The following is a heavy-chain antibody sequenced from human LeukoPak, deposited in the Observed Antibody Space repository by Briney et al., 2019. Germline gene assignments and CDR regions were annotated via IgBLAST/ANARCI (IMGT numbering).Heavy chain of an antibody. V-gene: IGHV3-64*01. D-gene: IGHD4-23*01. CDR1: GFTFSSYA. CDR3: ARDGYGGNPNGFDP. CDR2: ISSNGGST. J-gene: IGHJ5*02. Sequence: GGSLRLSCAASGFTFSSYAMHWVRQAPGKGLEYVSAISSNGGSTYYANSVKGRFTISRDNSKNTLYLQMGSVRAEDMAVYYCARDGYGGNPNGFDPWGQGTLVTVSS.